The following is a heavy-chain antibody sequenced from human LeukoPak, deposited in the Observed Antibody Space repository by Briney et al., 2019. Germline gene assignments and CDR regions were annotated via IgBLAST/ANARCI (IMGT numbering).Heavy chain of an antibody. CDR3: ALASSGSYSGLDY. Sequence: GGSLRLSCAAFGFTFRSYWMHWVRQAPGKGLVWVSRINGDGYSTSYADSVKGRFTLSRDNAKNTLYLQMNSLRADDTAVYYCALASSGSYSGLDYWGQGTLVTVSS. CDR1: GFTFRSYW. D-gene: IGHD1-26*01. V-gene: IGHV3-74*01. J-gene: IGHJ4*02. CDR2: INGDGYST.